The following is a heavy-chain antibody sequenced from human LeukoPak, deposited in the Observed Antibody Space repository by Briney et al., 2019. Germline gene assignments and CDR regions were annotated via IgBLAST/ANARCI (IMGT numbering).Heavy chain of an antibody. V-gene: IGHV4-39*01. CDR3: ARTKLNHGYYYYYYMDV. CDR1: GGSISSSRYY. Sequence: SETLSLTCTVSGGSISSSRYYWGWIRQPPGKGLEWIGSIYYGGSTYYNPSLKGRVTISVDTSKNQFALRLSSVTAADTAVYYCARTKLNHGYYYYYYMDVWGKGTTVTVSS. J-gene: IGHJ6*03. CDR2: IYYGGST. D-gene: IGHD1-14*01.